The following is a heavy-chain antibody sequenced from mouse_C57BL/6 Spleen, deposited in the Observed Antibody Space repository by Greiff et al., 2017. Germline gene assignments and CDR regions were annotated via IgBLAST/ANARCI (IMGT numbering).Heavy chain of an antibody. CDR2: IYPGDGDT. CDR1: GYAFSSYW. V-gene: IGHV1-80*01. CDR3: ARAALYYFDS. J-gene: IGHJ2*01. D-gene: IGHD3-1*01. Sequence: VKLMESGAELVKPGASVKISCKASGYAFSSYWMNWVKQRPGKGLEWIGQIYPGDGDTNYNGKFKGKATLTADKSSSTAYMQLSSLTSEDSAVYFCARAALYYFDSWGQGTTLTVAS.